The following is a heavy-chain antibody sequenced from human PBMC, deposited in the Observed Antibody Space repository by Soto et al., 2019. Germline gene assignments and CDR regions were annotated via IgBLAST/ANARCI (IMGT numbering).Heavy chain of an antibody. D-gene: IGHD3-22*01. CDR3: ARVGYYYDSSGYYLSLDY. Sequence: VASVKVSCKASGYTFTSYDINWVRQATGQGLEWMGWMNPNSGNTGYAQKFQGRVTMTRNTSISTAYMELSSLRSEDTAVYYCARVGYYYDSSGYYLSLDYWGQGTLVTVSS. CDR2: MNPNSGNT. CDR1: GYTFTSYD. J-gene: IGHJ4*02. V-gene: IGHV1-8*01.